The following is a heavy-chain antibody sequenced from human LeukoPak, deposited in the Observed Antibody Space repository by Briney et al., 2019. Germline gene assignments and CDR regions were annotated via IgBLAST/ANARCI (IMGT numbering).Heavy chain of an antibody. V-gene: IGHV3-74*03. D-gene: IGHD2-15*01. CDR1: GFTFSSDW. Sequence: GGSLRLSCAASGFTFSSDWMHWVRQAPGTGLVWVSRINSDGSTTKYADSVRGRFTISRDNAKNTLYLQMNSLGAEDTAVYYCARDRYYSFDYWGQGTLVTVSS. CDR2: INSDGSTT. CDR3: ARDRYYSFDY. J-gene: IGHJ4*02.